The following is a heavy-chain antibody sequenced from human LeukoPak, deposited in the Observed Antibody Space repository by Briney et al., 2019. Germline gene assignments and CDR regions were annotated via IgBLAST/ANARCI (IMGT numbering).Heavy chain of an antibody. CDR2: ISAHNGNT. CDR1: GYTFTNSG. Sequence: ASVKVSCKASGYTFTNSGIAWVRQAPGQGLEWMGWISAHNGNTNYAQKFQGRVTMTTDTPTRTAYMELRSLRSDDTALYYCARDGYFVYWGQGTLVTVSS. J-gene: IGHJ4*02. CDR3: ARDGYFVY. V-gene: IGHV1-18*01.